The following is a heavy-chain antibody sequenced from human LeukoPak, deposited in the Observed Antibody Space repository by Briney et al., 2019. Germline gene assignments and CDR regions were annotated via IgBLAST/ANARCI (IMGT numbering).Heavy chain of an antibody. Sequence: SVKVSCKVSGGTFSSYAISWVRQAPGQGGEWMGRIIPILGIANYAQKFLGRVTITPDKSTSTADMELSSLSSADTAVYYCARVTRPHCSSTSCYSSFAPWGQGTLVTVSS. J-gene: IGHJ5*02. CDR1: GGTFSSYA. CDR3: ARVTRPHCSSTSCYSSFAP. CDR2: IIPILGIA. D-gene: IGHD2-2*01. V-gene: IGHV1-69*04.